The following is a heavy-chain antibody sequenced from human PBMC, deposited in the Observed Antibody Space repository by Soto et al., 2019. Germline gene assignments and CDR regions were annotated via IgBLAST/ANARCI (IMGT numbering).Heavy chain of an antibody. CDR1: GFTFSGSA. D-gene: IGHD3-3*01. J-gene: IGHJ6*03. CDR2: IRSKANSYAT. Sequence: HPGGSLRLSCAASGFTFSGSAMHWVRQASGKGLEWVGRIRSKANSYATAYAASVKGRFTISRDDSKNTAYLQMNSLKTEDTAVYYCTRHGPLGGDFWSGYDSGYYYYYMDVWGKGTTVTVSS. CDR3: TRHGPLGGDFWSGYDSGYYYYYMDV. V-gene: IGHV3-73*01.